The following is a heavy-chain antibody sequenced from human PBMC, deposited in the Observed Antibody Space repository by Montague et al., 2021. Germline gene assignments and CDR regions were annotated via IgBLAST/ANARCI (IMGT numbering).Heavy chain of an antibody. CDR1: GFTFSNYC. V-gene: IGHV3-7*05. CDR2: IKQGGSAK. Sequence: SLRLSCAASGFTFSNYCMTWVRQAPGKGLEWVSYIKQGGSAKYYADSVKGRFTISRDNAKNSLYLQMNSLRAEDTAVYYCARDPGYCSCADCKGYAFDIWGQGTMVTVSS. CDR3: ARDPGYCSCADCKGYAFDI. D-gene: IGHD2-15*01. J-gene: IGHJ3*02.